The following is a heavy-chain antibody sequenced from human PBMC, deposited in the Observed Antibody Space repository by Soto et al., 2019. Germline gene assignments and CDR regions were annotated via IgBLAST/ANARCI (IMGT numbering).Heavy chain of an antibody. Sequence: QVQLQQWGAGLLKPSETLSLTCAVYAGSFSGYYWSWIRQPTGKGLEWIGEINHSGSTNYNPSLKSRVSISVDTSKNQFYLKLSSVTAADTAVYYCAREFRTTVTTRGWFDPWGQGTLVTVSS. CDR1: AGSFSGYY. CDR3: AREFRTTVTTRGWFDP. CDR2: INHSGST. J-gene: IGHJ5*02. D-gene: IGHD4-17*01. V-gene: IGHV4-34*01.